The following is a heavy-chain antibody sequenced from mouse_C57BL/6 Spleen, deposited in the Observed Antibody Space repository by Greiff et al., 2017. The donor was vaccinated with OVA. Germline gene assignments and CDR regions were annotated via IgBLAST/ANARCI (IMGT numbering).Heavy chain of an antibody. J-gene: IGHJ1*03. CDR3: AREDYYGSSYWYFDV. V-gene: IGHV1-53*01. CDR1: GYTFTSYW. Sequence: VQLQQPGTELVKPGASVKLSCKASGYTFTSYWMHWVKQRPGQGLEWIGNINPSNGGTNYNEKFQSKATLTVDKSSSTAYMQLSSLTSEDSAVYYCAREDYYGSSYWYFDVWGTGTTVTVSS. D-gene: IGHD1-1*01. CDR2: INPSNGGT.